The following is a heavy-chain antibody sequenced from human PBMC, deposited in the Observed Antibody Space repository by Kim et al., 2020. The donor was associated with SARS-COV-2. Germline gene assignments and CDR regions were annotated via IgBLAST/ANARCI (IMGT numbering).Heavy chain of an antibody. J-gene: IGHJ4*02. CDR1: GYTFTGYY. D-gene: IGHD2-21*02. CDR3: ARAPYCGRDCYSTPDY. V-gene: IGHV1-2*02. Sequence: ASVKVSCKASGYTFTGYYMHWVRQAPGQGLEWMGWINPNSGGTNYAQKFQGRVTMTRDTSISTAYMGLSRLRSDDTAVYYCARAPYCGRDCYSTPDYWGQGTLVTVSS. CDR2: INPNSGGT.